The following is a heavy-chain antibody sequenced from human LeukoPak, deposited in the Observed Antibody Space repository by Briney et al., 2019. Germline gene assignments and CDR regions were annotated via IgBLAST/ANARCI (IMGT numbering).Heavy chain of an antibody. CDR3: ARDRAAVAGTGYYFDY. Sequence: GGSLRLSCAASGFTFSSYGMHWVRQAPGKGLEWVAVIWYDGSNKYYADSVKGRFTISRDNSKNTLYLQMNSLRAEDTAVYYCARDRAAVAGTGYYFDYWGQGTLSPSPQ. CDR1: GFTFSSYG. D-gene: IGHD6-19*01. V-gene: IGHV3-33*01. CDR2: IWYDGSNK. J-gene: IGHJ4*02.